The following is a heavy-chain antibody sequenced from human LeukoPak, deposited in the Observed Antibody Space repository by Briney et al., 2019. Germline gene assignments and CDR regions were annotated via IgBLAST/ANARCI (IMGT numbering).Heavy chain of an antibody. CDR3: ARGGLGRGSYRGPADAFDI. CDR2: ISSNGGST. V-gene: IGHV3-64*01. Sequence: GGSLRLSCAASGFTFSSYAMHWVRQAPGKGLEYVSAISSNGGSTYYANSVKGRFTISRDNSKNTLYLQMGSLRAEDMAVYYCARGGLGRGSYRGPADAFDIWGQGTMVTVSS. D-gene: IGHD1-26*01. CDR1: GFTFSSYA. J-gene: IGHJ3*02.